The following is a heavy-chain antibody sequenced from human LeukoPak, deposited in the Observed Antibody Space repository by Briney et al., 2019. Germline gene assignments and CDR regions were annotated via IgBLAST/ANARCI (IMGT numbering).Heavy chain of an antibody. V-gene: IGHV4-39*01. Sequence: SETLSLTCTVTGDSISSTSGFWGWIRQPPGKGMEWIGTIHYAGTIYYNPSFKSRLTISVDTSKNQFSLKLSSVTAADTAVYYCARHQRYLQRPFDKWGQGTLVAVSS. CDR2: IHYAGTI. J-gene: IGHJ4*02. CDR3: ARHQRYLQRPFDK. D-gene: IGHD1-1*01. CDR1: GDSISSTSGF.